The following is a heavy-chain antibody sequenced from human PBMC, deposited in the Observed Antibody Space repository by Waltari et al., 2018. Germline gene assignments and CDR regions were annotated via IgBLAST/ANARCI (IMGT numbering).Heavy chain of an antibody. CDR2: INSGIT. J-gene: IGHJ4*02. CDR3: ARYCSTTSCYYGYYFDY. CDR1: GASVTKYY. Sequence: QVQLQESGPGLVKPSETLSLTCTISGASVTKYYWSWIRQSPGKGLEWIGYINSGITTYNPSLTSRFTILVDTSKTQFSLKLTSVTAADTAVYYCARYCSTTSCYYGYYFDYWGQGTLVAVSS. V-gene: IGHV4-59*02. D-gene: IGHD2-2*01.